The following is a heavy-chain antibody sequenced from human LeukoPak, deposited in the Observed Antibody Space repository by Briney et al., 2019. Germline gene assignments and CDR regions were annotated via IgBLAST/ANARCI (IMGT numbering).Heavy chain of an antibody. V-gene: IGHV4-61*02. Sequence: KTSETLSLTCTVSGGSISSGSYYWSWIRQPAGKGLEWIGRIYTSGSTNYNPSLKSRVTISVDTSKNQFSLELSSVTATDTAVYFCATNRAGTYDRPFEIWGQGTMVTVSS. CDR3: ATNRAGTYDRPFEI. D-gene: IGHD1-26*01. CDR2: IYTSGST. J-gene: IGHJ3*02. CDR1: GGSISSGSYY.